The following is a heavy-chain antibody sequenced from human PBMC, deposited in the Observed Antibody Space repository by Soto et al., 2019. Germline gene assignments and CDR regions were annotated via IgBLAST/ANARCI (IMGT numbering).Heavy chain of an antibody. Sequence: ASVKVSCKPSGYSFTAFYIHWVRQAPGQGLEWMGWVDPNSGATRNAQNFQGRVTMTRDTSTSTLYMELNWLRSDDTAVYYCAGDNYGPLDYWGQGILFSVSS. V-gene: IGHV1-2*02. CDR1: GYSFTAFY. D-gene: IGHD3-16*01. CDR2: VDPNSGAT. J-gene: IGHJ4*02. CDR3: AGDNYGPLDY.